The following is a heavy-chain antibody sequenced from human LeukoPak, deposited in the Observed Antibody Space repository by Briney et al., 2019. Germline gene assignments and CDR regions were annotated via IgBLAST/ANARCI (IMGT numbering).Heavy chain of an antibody. J-gene: IGHJ4*02. V-gene: IGHV4-59*01. CDR3: ARAGSSSTSWILDY. Sequence: SETLSLTCTVSGGSISSYYWSWIRQPPGKGLECIGYIYYSGSTNYNPSLKSRVTISVDTSKNQFSLKLTSVTAADTAVYYCARAGSSSTSWILDYWGQGTLATVSS. CDR2: IYYSGST. D-gene: IGHD2-2*01. CDR1: GGSISSYY.